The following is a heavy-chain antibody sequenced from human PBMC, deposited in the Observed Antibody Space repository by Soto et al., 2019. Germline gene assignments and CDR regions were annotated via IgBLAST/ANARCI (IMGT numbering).Heavy chain of an antibody. CDR3: ARDGMYYDFWSGYRPHYYYGMDV. Sequence: SETLSLTCTVSGGSISSYYWSWIRQPPGKGLEWIGYIYYSGSTNHNPSLKSRVTISVDTSKNQFSLKLSSVTAADTAVYYCARDGMYYDFWSGYRPHYYYGMDVWGQGTTVTVSS. V-gene: IGHV4-59*01. J-gene: IGHJ6*02. CDR2: IYYSGST. D-gene: IGHD3-3*01. CDR1: GGSISSYY.